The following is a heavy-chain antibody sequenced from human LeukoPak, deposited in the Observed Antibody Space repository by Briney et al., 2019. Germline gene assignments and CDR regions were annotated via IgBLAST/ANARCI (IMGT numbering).Heavy chain of an antibody. D-gene: IGHD5-18*01. CDR1: GGSISSYY. CDR2: IYSSGST. CDR3: ARFSAGYSYALDY. J-gene: IGHJ4*02. Sequence: SETPSLTCTVSGGSISSYYWSWIRQPPGKGLEWLGYIYSSGSTNYNPSLRSRITISVDTSKNQFSLRLTSVTAADTAVYYCARFSAGYSYALDYWGQGNLVTVSS. V-gene: IGHV4-59*01.